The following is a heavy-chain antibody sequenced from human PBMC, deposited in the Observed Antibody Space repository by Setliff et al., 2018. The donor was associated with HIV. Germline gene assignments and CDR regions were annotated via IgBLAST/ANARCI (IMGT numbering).Heavy chain of an antibody. CDR2: IYYSGST. V-gene: IGHV4-59*01. CDR1: GGSISSYY. J-gene: IGHJ5*02. Sequence: PSETLSLTCTVSGGSISSYYWSWIRQPPGKGLEWIGYIYYSGSTNYNPSLKSRVTISVDTSKNQFSLKLSSVTAADTAVYYCARAPPLYYYGSGSYFYNWFDPWGQGTLVTV. CDR3: ARAPPLYYYGSGSYFYNWFDP. D-gene: IGHD3-10*01.